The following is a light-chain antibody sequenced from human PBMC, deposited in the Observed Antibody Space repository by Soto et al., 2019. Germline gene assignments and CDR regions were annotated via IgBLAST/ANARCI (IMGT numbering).Light chain of an antibody. CDR1: PSVSSY. CDR3: QQSYSTPWT. Sequence: DIQMTQSPSSLSASVGDRVTITCRASPSVSSYLNWYQQKPGQAPKLLIYSAFSLHSGVPSRFSGSGSGTDFTLTISSLQPEDFATYYWQQSYSTPWTFGQGTKVGIK. J-gene: IGKJ1*01. V-gene: IGKV1-39*01. CDR2: SAF.